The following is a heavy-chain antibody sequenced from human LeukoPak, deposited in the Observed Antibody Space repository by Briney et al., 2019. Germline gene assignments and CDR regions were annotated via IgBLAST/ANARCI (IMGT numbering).Heavy chain of an antibody. V-gene: IGHV4-59*01. J-gene: IGHJ4*02. CDR1: GGSISDSY. CDR2: ISYSGST. D-gene: IGHD3-22*01. Sequence: NPSETLSLTCTVSGGSISDSYWTWIRQPPGTGLEWIGYISYSGSTNYNPSLKSRVTISPDASKNQFSLKLSSVTAADTAVYYCAKNEGHYDGVGRYLTTADYWGQGTLVTVSS. CDR3: AKNEGHYDGVGRYLTTADY.